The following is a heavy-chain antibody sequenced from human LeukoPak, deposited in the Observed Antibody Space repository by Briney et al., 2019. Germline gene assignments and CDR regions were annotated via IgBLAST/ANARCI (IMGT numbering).Heavy chain of an antibody. CDR2: IYYSGST. V-gene: IGHV4-59*08. CDR3: ARLGSNWFDP. CDR1: GGSISSDY. J-gene: IGHJ5*02. Sequence: SETLSLTCTVSGGSISSDYWSWIRQPPEKGLEWIGYIYYSGSTNYNPSLKSRVTISVDTSKNQFSLKLSSVTAADTAVYYCARLGSNWFDPWGQGTLVTVSS.